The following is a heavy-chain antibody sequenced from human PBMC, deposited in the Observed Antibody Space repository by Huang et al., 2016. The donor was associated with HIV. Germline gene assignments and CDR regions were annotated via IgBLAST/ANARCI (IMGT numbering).Heavy chain of an antibody. CDR3: AKGSMANAFDI. CDR2: IRYDGSNK. Sequence: QVQLVESGGGVVQPGGSLSLSCAASGFTFSSYGMHWVRQAPGKGLEWVAFIRYDGSNKYYADSVRGRFTISRDNSKNTLYLQMNSLRAEDTAVYYCAKGSMANAFDIWAKGQWSPSLQ. V-gene: IGHV3-30*02. D-gene: IGHD3-10*01. CDR1: GFTFSSYG. J-gene: IGHJ3*02.